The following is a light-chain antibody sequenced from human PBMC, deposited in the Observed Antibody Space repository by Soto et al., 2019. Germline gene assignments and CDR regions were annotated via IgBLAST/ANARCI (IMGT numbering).Light chain of an antibody. V-gene: IGLV2-14*01. Sequence: QSALTQPASVSGSPGPSITISFTGTSSDVGGYNYVSWYQQHTGKDPKLMIYAVSNRPSGVSNRCSGSKSGNTASLTNSGLQAEDEADYYCSVYTSSSTVVFGAGTKLTV. CDR1: SSDVGGYNY. CDR2: AVS. J-gene: IGLJ2*01. CDR3: SVYTSSSTVV.